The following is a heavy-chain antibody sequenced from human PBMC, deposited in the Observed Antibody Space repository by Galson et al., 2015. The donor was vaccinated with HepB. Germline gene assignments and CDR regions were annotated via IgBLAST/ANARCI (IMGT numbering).Heavy chain of an antibody. V-gene: IGHV3-7*03. D-gene: IGHD3-10*01. Sequence: LRLSCAASEFTFSSYRMNWVRQAPGKGLEWVANINPDGSEKYYVASLKGRFTISRDNAKNSLYLQMDSLRAEDTAVYYCARRISLVRGIITKPDYYYGMDVWGQGTTVTVAS. CDR1: EFTFSSYR. CDR2: INPDGSEK. J-gene: IGHJ6*02. CDR3: ARRISLVRGIITKPDYYYGMDV.